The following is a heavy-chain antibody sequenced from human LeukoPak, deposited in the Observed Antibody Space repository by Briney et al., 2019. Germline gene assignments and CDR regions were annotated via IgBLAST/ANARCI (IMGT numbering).Heavy chain of an antibody. CDR2: TYYSGST. J-gene: IGHJ6*02. CDR3: ARQKWEQQGRDYYFNGLDV. D-gene: IGHD1/OR15-1a*01. V-gene: IGHV4-31*03. CDR1: GGSISSGGYY. Sequence: SQTLSLTCTVSGGSISSGGYYWSWIRQHPGKGLEWIGYTYYSGSTYYNPSLKSRVTISVDTSKNQFSLKLSSVTAADTAVYYCARQKWEQQGRDYYFNGLDVWGPGTTVIVSS.